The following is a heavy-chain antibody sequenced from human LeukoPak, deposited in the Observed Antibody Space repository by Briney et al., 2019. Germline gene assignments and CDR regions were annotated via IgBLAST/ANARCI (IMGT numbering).Heavy chain of an antibody. CDR1: GFTFDDYA. V-gene: IGHV3-20*04. CDR2: INWNGDTT. D-gene: IGHD3-22*01. J-gene: IGHJ4*02. CDR3: ARVGYYDTSGYSGVDY. Sequence: AGGSLRLSCAASGFTFDDYAMSWVRQAPGKGLEWVSGINWNGDTTNYGDSVKGRFTISRDNAKNALYLQMNSLRAEDTAVYYCARVGYYDTSGYSGVDYWGQGTLVTVSS.